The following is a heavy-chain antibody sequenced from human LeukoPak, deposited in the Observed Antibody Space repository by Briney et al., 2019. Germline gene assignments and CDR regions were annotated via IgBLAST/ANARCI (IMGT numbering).Heavy chain of an antibody. CDR2: ISYDGSNK. CDR1: GFTFSSYG. J-gene: IGHJ3*02. V-gene: IGHV3-30*03. D-gene: IGHD2-8*01. CDR3: ACRGMLYAFDI. Sequence: PGRSLRLSCAASGFTFSSYGMHWVRQAPGKGLEWVAVISYDGSNKYYADSVKGRFTISRDNSKNTLYLQMNSLRAEDTAVYYCACRGMLYAFDIWGQGTMVTVSS.